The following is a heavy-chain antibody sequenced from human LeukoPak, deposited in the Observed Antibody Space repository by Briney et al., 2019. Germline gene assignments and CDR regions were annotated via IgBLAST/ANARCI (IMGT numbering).Heavy chain of an antibody. J-gene: IGHJ4*02. D-gene: IGHD3-22*01. Sequence: GGSLRLSCAASGFTFDDYGMSWVRQAPGKGLEWVSSISSSSSYIYYADSVKGRFTISRDNAKNSLYLQMNSLRAEDTAVYYCARDLGGDYYDSSGYEGYFDYWGQGTLVTVSS. V-gene: IGHV3-21*01. CDR3: ARDLGGDYYDSSGYEGYFDY. CDR2: ISSSSSYI. CDR1: GFTFDDYG.